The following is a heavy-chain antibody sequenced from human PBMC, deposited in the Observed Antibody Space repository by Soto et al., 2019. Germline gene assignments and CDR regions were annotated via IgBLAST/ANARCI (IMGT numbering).Heavy chain of an antibody. CDR3: ARAGLVPAAIGVYYYGMDV. V-gene: IGHV4-30-2*01. D-gene: IGHD2-2*01. Sequence: SETLSLTCAVSGCSISIGGYSWSWILQPPGKGLEWIGYIYHSGSTYYNPSLKSRVTISVDRSKNQFSLKLSSVTAADTAVYYCARAGLVPAAIGVYYYGMDVWGQGTTVTVSS. CDR1: GCSISIGGYS. CDR2: IYHSGST. J-gene: IGHJ6*02.